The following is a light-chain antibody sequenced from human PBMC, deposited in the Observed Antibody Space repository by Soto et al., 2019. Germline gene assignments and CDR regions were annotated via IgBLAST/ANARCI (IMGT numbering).Light chain of an antibody. J-gene: IGKJ1*01. CDR2: GAS. CDR1: QSVSRSY. Sequence: EIVLTQSPGTLSLSPGERATLSCRASQSVSRSYLAWYQQKPGQAPRLLIYGASSRATGIPDRFSGSGSGTDFTLTISRLEPEDFAVYYCQQYGSLPPGTFGQGTKVEIK. V-gene: IGKV3-20*01. CDR3: QQYGSLPPGT.